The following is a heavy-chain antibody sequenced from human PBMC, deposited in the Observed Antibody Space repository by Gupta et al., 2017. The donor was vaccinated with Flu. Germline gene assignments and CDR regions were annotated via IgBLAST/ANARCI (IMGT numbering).Heavy chain of an antibody. J-gene: IGHJ3*02. D-gene: IGHD2-21*02. CDR3: ARWGAYCSGDCYPDAFDI. Sequence: QVQLQESGPGMVKPSETLSLTCTVFGGSISSYYWSWIRQPPGKGLEWIGYIYYSGRTNYNPSLKSRVTISVDTSKNQFSLKLSSVTAADTAVYYCARWGAYCSGDCYPDAFDIWGQGTMVTVSS. V-gene: IGHV4-59*01. CDR1: GGSISSYY. CDR2: IYYSGRT.